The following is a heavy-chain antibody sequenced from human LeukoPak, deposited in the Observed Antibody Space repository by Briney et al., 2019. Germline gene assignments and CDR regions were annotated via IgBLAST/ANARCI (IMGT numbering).Heavy chain of an antibody. CDR3: ARFAAYEYHFDY. Sequence: GGSLRLSCATSGFPFTSYWIHWIRQAPGKGLEWVSRLSSDGSRSTYADSVRGRFIISRDNAKNTLYLQMNSLRVEDTAFYFCARFAAYEYHFDYWGRGALVTVSS. D-gene: IGHD2-15*01. CDR2: LSSDGSRS. V-gene: IGHV3-74*03. CDR1: GFPFTSYW. J-gene: IGHJ4*02.